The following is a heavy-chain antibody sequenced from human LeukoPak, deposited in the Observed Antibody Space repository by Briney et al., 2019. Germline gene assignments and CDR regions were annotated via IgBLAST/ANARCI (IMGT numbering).Heavy chain of an antibody. V-gene: IGHV4-4*02. CDR2: IFHTGST. D-gene: IGHD3-22*01. CDR3: ARVLWDYYDSSGYSQSAFDI. J-gene: IGHJ3*02. Sequence: SETLSLTCAVSGGSISSSNWWSWVRQSPGKGLEWIGEIFHTGSTYYNPSLKSRVTISVDTSKNQFSLKLSSVTAADTAVYYCARVLWDYYDSSGYSQSAFDIWGQGTMVTVSS. CDR1: GGSISSSNW.